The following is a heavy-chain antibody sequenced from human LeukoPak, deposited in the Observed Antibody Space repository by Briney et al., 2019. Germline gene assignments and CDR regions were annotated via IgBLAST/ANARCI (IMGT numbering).Heavy chain of an antibody. CDR2: ISSSSDFT. CDR3: ARRYYDFLTGYYKWYFDL. J-gene: IGHJ2*01. D-gene: IGHD3-9*01. CDR1: GFTFSDYY. Sequence: GGSLRLSCAASGFTFSDYYMNWIRQAPGKGLEWVAYISSSSDFTNYADSVKGRFTISRDNAKNSLYLQMNSLRADDTAVYYCARRYYDFLTGYYKWYFDLWGRGTLVTVYS. V-gene: IGHV3-11*03.